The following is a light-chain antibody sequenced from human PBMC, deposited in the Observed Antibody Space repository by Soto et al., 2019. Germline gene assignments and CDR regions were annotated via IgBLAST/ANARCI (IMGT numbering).Light chain of an antibody. CDR1: QRMSSNY. CDR3: QQYGTAPPRYT. Sequence: ELVLTQSPGTLSLSPGERATLSCRASQRMSSNYLAWYQQKPGQAPRLLIYATSSRATGSPDRFSGSGSGTDFTLTMSRLEPEDSAVYFCQQYGTAPPRYTFGQGTKLEIK. CDR2: ATS. V-gene: IGKV3-20*01. J-gene: IGKJ2*01.